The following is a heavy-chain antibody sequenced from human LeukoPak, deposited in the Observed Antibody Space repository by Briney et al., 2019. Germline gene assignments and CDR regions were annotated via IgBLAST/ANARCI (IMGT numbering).Heavy chain of an antibody. J-gene: IGHJ4*02. CDR2: ISGSGGST. Sequence: PGGSLRLSCAASGFTFSNYGLSWVRQAPGKGLEWVSAISGSGGSTYYADSVKGRFTISRDNSKNTLYLQMNSLRAEDTAVYYCAKGGDSSGYYSPIDYWGQGTLVTVSS. D-gene: IGHD3-22*01. CDR1: GFTFSNYG. CDR3: AKGGDSSGYYSPIDY. V-gene: IGHV3-23*01.